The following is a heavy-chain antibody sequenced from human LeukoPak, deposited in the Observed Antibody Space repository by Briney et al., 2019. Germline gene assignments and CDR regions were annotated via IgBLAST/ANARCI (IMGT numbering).Heavy chain of an antibody. D-gene: IGHD3-10*01. CDR1: GLTFSSYS. V-gene: IGHV3-21*01. CDR3: ARVEMVRLGYYYGMDV. Sequence: GGSLRLSCAASGLTFSSYSMNWVRQAPGKGLEWVSSISSSSSYIYYADSVKGRFTISRDNAKNSLYLQMNSLRAEDTAVYYCARVEMVRLGYYYGMDVWGQGTTVTVSS. J-gene: IGHJ6*02. CDR2: ISSSSSYI.